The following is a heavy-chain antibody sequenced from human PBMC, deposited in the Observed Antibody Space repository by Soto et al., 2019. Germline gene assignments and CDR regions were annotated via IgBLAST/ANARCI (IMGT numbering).Heavy chain of an antibody. D-gene: IGHD2-15*01. J-gene: IGHJ3*02. CDR3: ARELTHTPPYCSGGSCPTSFGAFEI. V-gene: IGHV4-31*03. CDR2: IYYSGTT. CDR1: GGSIRSVVYS. Sequence: PSETLSITCTVCGGSIRSVVYSWSWIRQHPGKGLEWIGYIYYSGTTYYNPSLKSRVTISVDTSKNQFSLKLSSVTAADTAVYYCARELTHTPPYCSGGSCPTSFGAFEIWGQGTMDTVSS.